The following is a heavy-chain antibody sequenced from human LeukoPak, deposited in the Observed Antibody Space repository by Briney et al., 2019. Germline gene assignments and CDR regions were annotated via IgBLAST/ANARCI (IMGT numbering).Heavy chain of an antibody. D-gene: IGHD3-22*01. CDR1: GGTFSSYA. J-gene: IGHJ4*02. V-gene: IGHV3-30-3*01. CDR3: ARAEYYYDSSGYYLLDY. Sequence: SCKASGGTFSSYAMHWVRQAPGKGLEWVAVISYDGSNKYYADSVKGRFTISRDNSKNTLYLQMNSLRAEDTAVYYCARAEYYYDSSGYYLLDYWGQGTLVTVSS. CDR2: ISYDGSNK.